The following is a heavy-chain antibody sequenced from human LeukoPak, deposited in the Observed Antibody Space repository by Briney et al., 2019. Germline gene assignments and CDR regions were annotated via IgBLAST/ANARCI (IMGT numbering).Heavy chain of an antibody. J-gene: IGHJ6*02. CDR2: IIPILGIA. Sequence: GASVKVSCKASGGTFSSYTISWVRQAPGQGIEWMGRIIPILGIANYAQKFQGRVTITADKSTSTAYMELSSLRSEDTAVYYCARERLERRGDYYYYYGMDVWGQGTTVTVSS. CDR1: GGTFSSYT. D-gene: IGHD1-1*01. V-gene: IGHV1-69*04. CDR3: ARERLERRGDYYYYYGMDV.